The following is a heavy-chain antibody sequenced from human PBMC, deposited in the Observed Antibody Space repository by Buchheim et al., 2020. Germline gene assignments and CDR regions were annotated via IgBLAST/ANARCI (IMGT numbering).Heavy chain of an antibody. Sequence: QVQLVESGGGVVQPGRSLRLSCAASGFTFSSYGMHWVRQAPGKGLECVAVISYDGSNKYYADSVKGRFTISRDNSKNTLYLQMNSLRAEDTAVYYCAKIHLTGHWGQGTL. CDR1: GFTFSSYG. D-gene: IGHD7-27*01. V-gene: IGHV3-30*18. CDR2: ISYDGSNK. J-gene: IGHJ4*02. CDR3: AKIHLTGH.